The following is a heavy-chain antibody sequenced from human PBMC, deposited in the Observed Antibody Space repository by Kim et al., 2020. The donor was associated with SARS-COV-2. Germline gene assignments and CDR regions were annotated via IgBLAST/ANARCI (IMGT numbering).Heavy chain of an antibody. CDR3: AREPRTGNPNSVDY. D-gene: IGHD1-1*01. V-gene: IGHV4-31*02. J-gene: IGHJ4*01. CDR1: GGSISSGDYY. Sequence: SETLSLTCTGSGGSISSGDYYWSWIRQHPEKGLEWIGCIYHSGTTYYNPSLKSRVTLSVDTSSNQFSLRLTSVTAADTAMYYCAREPRTGNPNSVDYRG. CDR2: IYHSGTT.